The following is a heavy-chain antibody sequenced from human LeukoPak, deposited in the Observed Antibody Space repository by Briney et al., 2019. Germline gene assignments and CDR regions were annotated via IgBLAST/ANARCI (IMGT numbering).Heavy chain of an antibody. J-gene: IGHJ1*01. Sequence: GASVKVSCKASGYTFNSYDINWVRQATGQGLEWMGWMNPNSGNTGYAQKFQGRVTITRNTSISTAYMELSSLRSEDTAVYYCAILWYYYDSSGYYQAEYFQHWGQGTLVTVSS. D-gene: IGHD3-22*01. V-gene: IGHV1-8*03. CDR2: MNPNSGNT. CDR1: GYTFNSYD. CDR3: AILWYYYDSSGYYQAEYFQH.